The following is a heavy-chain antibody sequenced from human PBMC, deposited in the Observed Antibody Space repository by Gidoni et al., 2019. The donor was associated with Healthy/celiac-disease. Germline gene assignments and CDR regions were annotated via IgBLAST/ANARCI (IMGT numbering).Heavy chain of an antibody. CDR2: ISSRSSYI. V-gene: IGHV3-21*01. D-gene: IGHD3-22*01. CDR3: ARDADSSGYRRYYFDY. Sequence: VQLVESGGGLVKPGGSLRLSCAASGFTFSSYSMNWVRQAPGKGLEWVSSISSRSSYIYYADSVKGRFTISRDNAKNSLYLQMNSLRAEDTAVYYCARDADSSGYRRYYFDYWGQGTLVTVSS. J-gene: IGHJ4*02. CDR1: GFTFSSYS.